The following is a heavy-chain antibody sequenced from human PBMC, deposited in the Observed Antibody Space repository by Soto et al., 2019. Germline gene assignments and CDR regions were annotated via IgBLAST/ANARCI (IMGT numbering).Heavy chain of an antibody. J-gene: IGHJ4*02. V-gene: IGHV3-30*18. CDR3: AKLVIGYCSGNTCDDY. Sequence: LSCAASGFTFSYGIHWLRQAPGKGLEWVAYISYDSSNKFYGDSVKGRFTISRDNSKNTQFLQMNSLRAEDTAVYYCAKLVIGYCSGNTCDDYWGQGTLVTVSS. CDR2: ISYDSSNK. D-gene: IGHD2-15*01. CDR1: GFTFSYG.